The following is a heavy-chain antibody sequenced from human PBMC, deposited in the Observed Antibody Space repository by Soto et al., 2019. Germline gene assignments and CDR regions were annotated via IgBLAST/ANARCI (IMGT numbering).Heavy chain of an antibody. V-gene: IGHV1-46*01. J-gene: IGHJ4*02. D-gene: IGHD2-21*02. CDR3: ARGGHVVVVTAALDY. CDR2: VNPSGGHT. CDR1: GDTFTDYY. Sequence: QVQLVQSGAEVKKPGASVKGSCKASGDTFTDYYIHWVRQAPGQGLEWMGTVNPSGGHTTYAQHFMGTTTMPRDTSTSTLYMELTSLPSQDTAVYYCARGGHVVVVTAALDYWGQGTLVTVSS.